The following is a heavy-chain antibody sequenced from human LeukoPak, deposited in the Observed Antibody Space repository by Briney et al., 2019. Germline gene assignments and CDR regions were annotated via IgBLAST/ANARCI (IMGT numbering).Heavy chain of an antibody. CDR2: INPNSGGT. Sequence: GSVKVSCKASGYTFTGYYMHWVRQAPGQGREWMGWINPNSGGTNYAQKFQGRVTMTRDTSISTAYMELSRLRSDDTAVYYCARDLTGTTVTVLGYWGQGTLVTVSS. J-gene: IGHJ4*02. V-gene: IGHV1-2*02. D-gene: IGHD1-7*01. CDR1: GYTFTGYY. CDR3: ARDLTGTTVTVLGY.